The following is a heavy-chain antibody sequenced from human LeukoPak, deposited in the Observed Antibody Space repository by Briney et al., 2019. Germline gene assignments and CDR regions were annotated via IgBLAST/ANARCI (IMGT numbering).Heavy chain of an antibody. CDR3: ARDGSRMVAPTSKTYYYYGMDV. CDR2: IYMGGNT. V-gene: IGHV3-53*04. CDR1: GFTVSSHD. Sequence: GGSLRLSCAASGFTVSSHDMSWVRQAPGKGLEWVSVIYMGGNTFYADSVKGRFTISRHTSKNTLYLQMSSLRAEDTAVYYCARDGSRMVAPTSKTYYYYGMDVWGQGTTVTVSS. J-gene: IGHJ6*02. D-gene: IGHD5-12*01.